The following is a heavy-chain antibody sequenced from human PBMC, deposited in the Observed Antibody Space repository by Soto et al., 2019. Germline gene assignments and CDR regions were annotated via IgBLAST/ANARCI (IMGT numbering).Heavy chain of an antibody. CDR1: GGSISSGDYY. Sequence: PSETLSLTCTVSGGSISSGDYYWSWIRQPPGKCLEWIGYIYYSGSTYYNPSLKSRVTISVDTSKNQFSLKLSSVTAEDTAVYYCARGLWLGEGVEFDYWGQGTLVTVSS. CDR3: ARGLWLGEGVEFDY. CDR2: IYYSGST. J-gene: IGHJ4*02. D-gene: IGHD3-10*01. V-gene: IGHV4-30-4*08.